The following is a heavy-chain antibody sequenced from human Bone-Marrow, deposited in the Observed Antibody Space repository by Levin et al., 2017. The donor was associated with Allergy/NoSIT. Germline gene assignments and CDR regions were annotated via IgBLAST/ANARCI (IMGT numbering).Heavy chain of an antibody. CDR2: IWYDASNQ. J-gene: IGHJ5*02. Sequence: GESLKISCGASGFTFKNYGMHWVRQAPGKGLGWVAVIWYDASNQYYADSVKGRFTISRDNSKNRLFLQMKSLRAEDTALYYCVKEASQSYATSWGQGTLVTVSS. CDR1: GFTFKNYG. CDR3: VKEASQSYATS. D-gene: IGHD3-10*01. V-gene: IGHV3-33*06.